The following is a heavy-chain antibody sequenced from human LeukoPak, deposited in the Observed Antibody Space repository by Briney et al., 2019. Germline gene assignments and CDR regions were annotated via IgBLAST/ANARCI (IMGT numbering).Heavy chain of an antibody. Sequence: PSETLSLTCAVYGGSFSGYYWSWIRQPPGKGLEWIGYIYHSGSTYYNPSLKSRVTISVDRSKNQFSLKLSSVTAADTAVYYCARLYSSSSFNFDYWGQGTLVTVSS. J-gene: IGHJ4*02. V-gene: IGHV4-34*01. CDR3: ARLYSSSSFNFDY. D-gene: IGHD6-6*01. CDR2: IYHSGST. CDR1: GGSFSGYY.